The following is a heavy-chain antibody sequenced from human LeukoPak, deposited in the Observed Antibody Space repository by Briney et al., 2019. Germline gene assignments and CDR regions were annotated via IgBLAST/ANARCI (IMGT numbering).Heavy chain of an antibody. CDR1: GFTFSSYE. V-gene: IGHV3-48*03. J-gene: IGHJ4*02. Sequence: TGGSLRLSCATSGFTFSSYELNWVRQAPGKGLEWVSYISSSGSTIYYADSGKGRFTISRDNAKNSLYLQMNSLRAEDTAVYYCARAYYYDGSGYYSFDYWGQGTLVTVSS. CDR3: ARAYYYDGSGYYSFDY. D-gene: IGHD3-22*01. CDR2: ISSSGSTI.